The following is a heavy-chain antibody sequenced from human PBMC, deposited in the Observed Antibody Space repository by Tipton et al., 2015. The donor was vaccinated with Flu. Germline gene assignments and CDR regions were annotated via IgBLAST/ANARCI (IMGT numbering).Heavy chain of an antibody. V-gene: IGHV4-61*02. CDR2: IYTTGDT. Sequence: TLSLTCTVSGGSVSSGRYYWSWLRQTAGKGLEWIGRIYTTGDTNYNPSLESRVTISVDTSKKQFSLKLKSMTAADTAVYYCAREFLFFGGLSTAYYFDSWGQGTLVTVSS. CDR3: AREFLFFGGLSTAYYFDS. CDR1: GGSVSSGRYY. D-gene: IGHD3-16*01. J-gene: IGHJ4*02.